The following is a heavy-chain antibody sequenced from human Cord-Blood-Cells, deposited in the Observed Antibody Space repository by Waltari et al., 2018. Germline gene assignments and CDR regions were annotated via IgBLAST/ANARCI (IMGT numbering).Heavy chain of an antibody. CDR3: ARADSSGYDY. CDR2: INHSGST. V-gene: IGHV4-34*01. CDR1: GGSFSGYH. D-gene: IGHD3-22*01. Sequence: QVQLQPWGAGLLQPSETLSLTCAVYGGSFSGYHWSWIRQPPGKGLEWIGEINHSGSTNYNPSLKSRVTISVDTSKNQFSLKLSSVTAADTAVYYCARADSSGYDYWGQGTLVTVSS. J-gene: IGHJ4*02.